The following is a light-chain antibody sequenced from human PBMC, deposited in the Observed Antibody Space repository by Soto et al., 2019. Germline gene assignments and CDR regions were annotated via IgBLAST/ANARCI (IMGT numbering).Light chain of an antibody. J-gene: IGKJ2*01. V-gene: IGKV3-15*01. CDR2: GAS. Sequence: EIVMTQSPASLSVSPGDGATLSCRASHSVASNVAWYQQKPGQGPRLLIHGASTRAVGVPARFSGSGSGTDFTLTISSLQSEDFAVYYCQQYHNWHPKYTFGQGTKLQIK. CDR1: HSVASN. CDR3: QQYHNWHPKYT.